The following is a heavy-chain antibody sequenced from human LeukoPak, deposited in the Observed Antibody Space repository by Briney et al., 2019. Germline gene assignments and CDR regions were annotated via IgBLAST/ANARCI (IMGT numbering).Heavy chain of an antibody. Sequence: PGGSLRLSCAASGFTFSDYYMSWIRQAPGKGLEWVSYISSSGSTIYYADSVKGRFTISRDNSKNTLYPQMNSLRAEDTAVYYCASSYRRQQLVPSYWGQGTLVTVSS. CDR2: ISSSGSTI. CDR3: ASSYRRQQLVPSY. D-gene: IGHD6-13*01. V-gene: IGHV3-11*04. CDR1: GFTFSDYY. J-gene: IGHJ4*02.